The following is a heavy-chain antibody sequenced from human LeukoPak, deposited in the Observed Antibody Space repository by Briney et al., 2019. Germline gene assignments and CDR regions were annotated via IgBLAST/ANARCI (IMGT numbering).Heavy chain of an antibody. V-gene: IGHV4-39*01. CDR3: ARQVVSHATVTVFDY. Sequence: TSETLSLTCSVSGGSISSTNFYWGWIRQPPGKGLEWIGSVYYSGSTYYTPSLKSRVTISIDTSKNQFSLKLSSVTAADTAVYYCARQVVSHATVTVFDYWGQGTLVTVSS. CDR1: GGSISSTNFY. J-gene: IGHJ4*02. D-gene: IGHD4-17*01. CDR2: VYYSGST.